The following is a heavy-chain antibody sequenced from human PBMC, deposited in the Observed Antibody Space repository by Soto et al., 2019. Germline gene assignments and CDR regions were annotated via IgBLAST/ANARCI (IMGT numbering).Heavy chain of an antibody. CDR1: GFTFSSYG. Sequence: HPGGSLRLSCAASGFTFSSYGMHWVRQAPGKGLEWVAVISYDGSNKYYADSVKGRFTISRDNSKNTLYLQMNSLRAEDTAVYYCAKDHWNYVLSGMDVWGQGTTVTVSS. CDR2: ISYDGSNK. CDR3: AKDHWNYVLSGMDV. J-gene: IGHJ6*02. D-gene: IGHD1-7*01. V-gene: IGHV3-30*18.